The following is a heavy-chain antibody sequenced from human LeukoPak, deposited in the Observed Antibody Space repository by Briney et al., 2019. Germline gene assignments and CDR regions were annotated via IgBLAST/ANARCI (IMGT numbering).Heavy chain of an antibody. J-gene: IGHJ4*02. Sequence: GASVKVSCKASGGTFSSYAISWVRQAPGQGLEWMGWINPNSGGTNYAQKFQGRVTMTRDTSISTAYMELSRLRSDDTAVYYCARVGSSGYWGQGTLVTVSS. V-gene: IGHV1-2*02. CDR2: INPNSGGT. CDR1: GGTFSSYA. D-gene: IGHD3-10*01. CDR3: ARVGSSGY.